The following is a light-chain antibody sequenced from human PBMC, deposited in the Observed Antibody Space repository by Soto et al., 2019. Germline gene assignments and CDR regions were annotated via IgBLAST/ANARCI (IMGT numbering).Light chain of an antibody. Sequence: DFVMTQSPDSLAVSLGERATINCKSSQSVSFSSNNKNYLAWYQQKPRQPPRLLIYWGSIRESGVPDRFTGSGSGTDFTLTITSLQAEDAAVYYCQQYYGIPRTFGQGTKVEIK. J-gene: IGKJ1*01. V-gene: IGKV4-1*01. CDR2: WGS. CDR1: QSVSFSSNNKNY. CDR3: QQYYGIPRT.